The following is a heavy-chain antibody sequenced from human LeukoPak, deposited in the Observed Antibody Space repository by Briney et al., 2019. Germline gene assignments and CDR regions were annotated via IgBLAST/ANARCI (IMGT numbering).Heavy chain of an antibody. CDR3: AKERGGARRRYSSGWYDY. CDR2: ISYDGSNK. Sequence: GGSLRLSCAASGFTFSSYGMHWVRQAPGKGLEWVAVISYDGSNKYYADSVKGRFTISRDNSKNTLYPQMNSLRAEDTAVYYCAKERGGARRRYSSGWYDYWGQGTLVTVSS. V-gene: IGHV3-30*18. D-gene: IGHD6-19*01. J-gene: IGHJ4*02. CDR1: GFTFSSYG.